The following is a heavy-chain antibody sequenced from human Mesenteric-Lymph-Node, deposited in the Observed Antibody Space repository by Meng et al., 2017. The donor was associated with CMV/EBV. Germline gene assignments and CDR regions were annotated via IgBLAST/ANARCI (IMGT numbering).Heavy chain of an antibody. D-gene: IGHD2-8*02. CDR1: GFTFSRYT. J-gene: IGHJ4*02. CDR2: ISGPSTFI. Sequence: GGSLRLSCAASGFTFSRYTMNWVRQSPGKGLEWVSSISGPSTFIYYADSVKGRFTISRDNSKNTLYLQMNSLTAEDTAVYYCATGGGADYWGQGTLVTVSS. V-gene: IGHV3-21*01. CDR3: ATGGGADY.